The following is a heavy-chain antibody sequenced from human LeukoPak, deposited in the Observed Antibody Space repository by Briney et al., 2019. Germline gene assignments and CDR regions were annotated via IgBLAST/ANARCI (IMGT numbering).Heavy chain of an antibody. Sequence: SETLSLTCTVSGGSISSYYWSWIRQPAGKGLEWIGRIYTSGSTNYNPSLKSRVTMSVDTSKNQFSLKLSSVTAADTAVYYCARVRGGSGSYQGELVFDYWGQGTLVTVSS. D-gene: IGHD3-10*01. CDR2: IYTSGST. J-gene: IGHJ4*02. CDR1: GGSISSYY. CDR3: ARVRGGSGSYQGELVFDY. V-gene: IGHV4-4*07.